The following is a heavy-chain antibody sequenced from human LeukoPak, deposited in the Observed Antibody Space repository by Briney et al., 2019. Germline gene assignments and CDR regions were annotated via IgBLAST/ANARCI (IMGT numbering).Heavy chain of an antibody. CDR1: GYIFSSYG. D-gene: IGHD2-8*01. V-gene: IGHV1-18*01. CDR2: INLIDGTT. J-gene: IGHJ4*02. CDR3: VRGMGGY. Sequence: GASVKVSCKASGYIFSSYGISWVRQVPGQGLEWVAMINLIDGTTSHAQRVQGRITMTSDSSTSTVYMELSSLRSEDTALYYCVRGMGGYWGQGTPVTVST.